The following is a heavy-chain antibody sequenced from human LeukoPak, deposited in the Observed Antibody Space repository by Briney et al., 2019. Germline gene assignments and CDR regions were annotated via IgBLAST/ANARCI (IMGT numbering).Heavy chain of an antibody. J-gene: IGHJ6*02. CDR3: ARDRHYDFWSGYYSSYYYYGMDV. D-gene: IGHD3-3*01. Sequence: PGGSLRLSCAASGFTFDDYAMHWVRQAPGKGLEWVSGISWNSGSIGYADSVKGRFTISRDNAKNSLYLQMNSLRAEDTAVYYCARDRHYDFWSGYYSSYYYYGMDVWGQGTTVTVSS. CDR1: GFTFDDYA. V-gene: IGHV3-9*01. CDR2: ISWNSGSI.